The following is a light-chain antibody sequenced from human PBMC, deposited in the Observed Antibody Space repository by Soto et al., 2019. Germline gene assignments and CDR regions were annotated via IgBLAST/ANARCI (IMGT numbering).Light chain of an antibody. J-gene: IGLJ1*01. Sequence: SVRAQPPSVSGAPGQSFTISCAGSISNIGAGYDVHWYQQLPGTAPKLLIYANNNRPSGVPGRLSGSKSGTSASLAITGLQAEDEADYYCQSYDSSLSGYVFGTGTKVTVL. CDR1: ISNIGAGYD. V-gene: IGLV1-40*01. CDR3: QSYDSSLSGYV. CDR2: ANN.